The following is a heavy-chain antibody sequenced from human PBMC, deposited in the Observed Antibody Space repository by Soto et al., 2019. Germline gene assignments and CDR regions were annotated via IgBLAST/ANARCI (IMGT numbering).Heavy chain of an antibody. J-gene: IGHJ4*02. CDR3: AKDEDDIVVVRAPDY. CDR2: IKSKTDGGTT. CDR1: GFTFSNAW. D-gene: IGHD2-2*01. V-gene: IGHV3-15*07. Sequence: GGSLRLSCAASGFTFSNAWMNWVRQAPGKGLEWVGHIKSKTDGGTTDYAAPVKGRFTISRDDSKNTLYLQMNSLRAEDTAVYYCAKDEDDIVVVRAPDYWGQGTLVTVSS.